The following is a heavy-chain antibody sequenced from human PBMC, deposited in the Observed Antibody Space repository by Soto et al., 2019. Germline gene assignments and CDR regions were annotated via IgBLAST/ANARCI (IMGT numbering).Heavy chain of an antibody. J-gene: IGHJ4*02. CDR1: GGTFSFYS. CDR2: VNHLLSMS. V-gene: IGHV1-69*04. D-gene: IGHD3-10*01. CDR3: ATSYGSGYRAFDY. Sequence: QVQLVQSGAEVKRPGSSVKVSCKASGGTFSFYSINWVRQAPALGLEWMGRVNHLLSMSNYGRKFQGRVTMTADKSTRTAYMELSGLVSEDTAMYYCATSYGSGYRAFDYWGQGALVTVSS.